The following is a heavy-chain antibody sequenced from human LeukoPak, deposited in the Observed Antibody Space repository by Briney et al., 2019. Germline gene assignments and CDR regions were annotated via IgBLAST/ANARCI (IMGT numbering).Heavy chain of an antibody. CDR2: ISYDGSNK. Sequence: GGSLRLSCAASGFTLSSYAMHWVRQAPGKGLEWVAVISYDGSNKYYADSVKGRFTISRDNAKNSLYLQMNSLRAEDTAVYYCARDYYDSSGYYGHYFAYWGQGTLVTVSS. D-gene: IGHD3-22*01. J-gene: IGHJ4*02. CDR1: GFTLSSYA. CDR3: ARDYYDSSGYYGHYFAY. V-gene: IGHV3-30*04.